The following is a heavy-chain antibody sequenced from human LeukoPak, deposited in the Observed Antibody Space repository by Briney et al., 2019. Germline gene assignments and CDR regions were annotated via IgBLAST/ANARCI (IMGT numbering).Heavy chain of an antibody. CDR1: GFTFDDYA. J-gene: IGHJ6*02. Sequence: GRSLRLSCAASGFTFDDYAMHWVRQAPGKGLEWVSGISLDSGTIGYADSVRGRFTISRDNAKNSLYLQMNSLRTEDTASYYCAKTAVTTPYYNYGMDVWGQGTTVTVSS. D-gene: IGHD3-22*01. V-gene: IGHV3-9*01. CDR2: ISLDSGTI. CDR3: AKTAVTTPYYNYGMDV.